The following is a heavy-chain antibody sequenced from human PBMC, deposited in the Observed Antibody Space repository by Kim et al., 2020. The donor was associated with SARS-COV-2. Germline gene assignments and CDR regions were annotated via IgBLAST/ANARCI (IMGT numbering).Heavy chain of an antibody. CDR2: INYSGST. CDR3: ARHRIEYCGGARFNWFDP. J-gene: IGHJ5*02. CDR1: GGSLSSGSYY. D-gene: IGHD2-8*02. Sequence: SETLSLTCTVSGGSLSSGSYYWGWIRQPPGKVLEWIGIINYSGSTYYTPFLKRRVTISVDTSKNQCSLSLNSVTAADTAVYYFARHRIEYCGGARFNWFDPWGQGTLVTVSS. V-gene: IGHV4-39*01.